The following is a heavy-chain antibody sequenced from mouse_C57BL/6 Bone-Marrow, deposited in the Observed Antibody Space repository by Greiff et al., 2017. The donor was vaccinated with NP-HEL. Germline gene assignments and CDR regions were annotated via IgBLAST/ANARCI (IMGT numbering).Heavy chain of an antibody. J-gene: IGHJ4*01. D-gene: IGHD1-2*01. CDR1: GYTFTDYE. V-gene: IGHV1-15*01. CDR3: TRPAHWYAMDY. Sequence: QVQLPQSGAELVRPGASVTLSCKASGYTFTDYEMHWVKQTPVHGLEWIGAIDHETGGTAYNQKFKGKAILTADKSSSTASMELSSLTSEDSAVSYCTRPAHWYAMDYWGRGTAATVSS. CDR2: IDHETGGT.